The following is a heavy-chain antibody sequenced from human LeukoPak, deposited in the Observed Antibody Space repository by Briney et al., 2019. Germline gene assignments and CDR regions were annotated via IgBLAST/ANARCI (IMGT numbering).Heavy chain of an antibody. V-gene: IGHV4-34*01. J-gene: IGHJ5*02. CDR2: INHSGST. CDR3: ARLWFGELSLWSDP. CDR1: GGSFSGYY. D-gene: IGHD3-10*01. Sequence: PSETLSLTCAVYGGSFSGYYWSWIRQPPGKGLEWIGEINHSGSTNYNPSLKSRVTISVDTSKNQFSLKLSSVTAADTAVYYCARLWFGELSLWSDPWGQGTLVTVSS.